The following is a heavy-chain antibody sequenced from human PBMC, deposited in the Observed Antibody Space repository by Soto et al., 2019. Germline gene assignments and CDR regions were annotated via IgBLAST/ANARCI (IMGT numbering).Heavy chain of an antibody. CDR2: IYYSGST. J-gene: IGHJ5*02. Sequence: SETLSLTCTVSGGSIRSSSYYWVWIRHPPGKGLEWIGSIYYSGSTYYNPSLKSRVTISVDTSKNQFSLKLSSVTAADTAVYYCARQVGGYSYGNNWFDPWGQGTLVPVSS. V-gene: IGHV4-39*01. CDR1: GGSIRSSSYY. D-gene: IGHD5-18*01. CDR3: ARQVGGYSYGNNWFDP.